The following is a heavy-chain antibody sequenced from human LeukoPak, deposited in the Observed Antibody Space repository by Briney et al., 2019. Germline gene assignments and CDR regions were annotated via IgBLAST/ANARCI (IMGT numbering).Heavy chain of an antibody. D-gene: IGHD6-6*01. J-gene: IGHJ4*02. CDR1: GYNFTNYW. Sequence: GESLKISCKGSGYNFTNYWIDWVRQMPGKGLEWMGIIYPGDSDTRYSPSFQGQVTFSADESISTAYLQWSSLKASDTAIYYCARRSSIAPRLFDYWGQGTLFTVSS. V-gene: IGHV5-51*01. CDR2: IYPGDSDT. CDR3: ARRSSIAPRLFDY.